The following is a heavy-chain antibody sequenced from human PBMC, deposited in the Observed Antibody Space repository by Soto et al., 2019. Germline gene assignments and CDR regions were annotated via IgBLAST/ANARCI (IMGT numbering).Heavy chain of an antibody. CDR1: GYSFTGYW. J-gene: IGHJ6*02. D-gene: IGHD6-19*01. Sequence: GDSLRISCTGSGYSFTGYWIGWVRQIPGKGLEWMGTIYPGDSDTRYSPSFQGRFTISRDNSKNTLYLQMSSLRAEDTALYYCVKDGSSGWPYFDDMDVWGQGTTVTVSS. CDR3: VKDGSSGWPYFDDMDV. CDR2: IYPGDSDT. V-gene: IGHV5-51*01.